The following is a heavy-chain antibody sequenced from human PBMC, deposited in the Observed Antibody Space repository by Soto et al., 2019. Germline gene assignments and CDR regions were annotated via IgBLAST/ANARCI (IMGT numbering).Heavy chain of an antibody. CDR2: ISAYNGNT. CDR3: ARSETYYYDSSGYYDVGAQDFDS. V-gene: IGHV1-18*01. J-gene: IGHJ4*02. Sequence: ASAKVSCTASGYTFTSYGISWARQGPRQGLEWMGWISAYNGNTNYAQKLQGRVTMTTDTSTSTAYMELRSLRSDDTAVYYCARSETYYYDSSGYYDVGAQDFDSLCQEAVLTVSS. D-gene: IGHD3-22*01. CDR1: GYTFTSYG.